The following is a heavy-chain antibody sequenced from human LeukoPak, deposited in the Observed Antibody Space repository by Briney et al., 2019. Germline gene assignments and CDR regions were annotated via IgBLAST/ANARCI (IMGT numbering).Heavy chain of an antibody. V-gene: IGHV1-46*01. CDR2: INPSAAST. Sequence: ASVKVSCKASGYTFTSYYMHWVRQAPGQGLEWMGIINPSAASTTYAQKFQGRVTMTRDMSTSTVYMELSGLRSEDTAVYYCARAAGENYYDSSGYYHTHDAFDIWGQGTMVTVSS. CDR1: GYTFTSYY. D-gene: IGHD3-22*01. J-gene: IGHJ3*02. CDR3: ARAAGENYYDSSGYYHTHDAFDI.